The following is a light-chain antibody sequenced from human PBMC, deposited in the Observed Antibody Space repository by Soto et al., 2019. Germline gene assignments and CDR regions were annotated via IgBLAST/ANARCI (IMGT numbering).Light chain of an antibody. CDR1: QSISSW. V-gene: IGKV1-5*01. CDR2: DAS. J-gene: IGKJ2*01. CDR3: QQYNSYSYT. Sequence: DIQMTQSPSTLSASVGDRVTITCRASQSISSWLAWYQQKPGKAPKLLIYDASSLESGVPSRFSGSGSGTEFTLTHSSLQPDDFATYYCQQYNSYSYTFGQGTKLEIK.